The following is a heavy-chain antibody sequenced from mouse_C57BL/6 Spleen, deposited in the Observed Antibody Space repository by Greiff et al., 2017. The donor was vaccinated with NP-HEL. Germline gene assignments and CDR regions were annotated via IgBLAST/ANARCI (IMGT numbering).Heavy chain of an antibody. CDR2: INPSNGGT. V-gene: IGHV1-53*01. J-gene: IGHJ4*01. CDR3: ARATVVADYAMDY. D-gene: IGHD1-1*01. CDR1: GYTFTSYW. Sequence: QVQLKQPGTELVKPGASVKLSCKASGYTFTSYWMHWVKQRPGQGLEWIGNINPSNGGTNYNEKFKSTATLTVDKSSSTAYMQLSSLTSEDSAVYYCARATVVADYAMDYWGQGTSVTVSS.